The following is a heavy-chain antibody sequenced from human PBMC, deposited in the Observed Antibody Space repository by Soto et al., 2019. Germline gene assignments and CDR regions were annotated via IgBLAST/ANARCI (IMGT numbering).Heavy chain of an antibody. CDR3: ARDLAKVGATEDRTRYGYYYYYYGMDV. V-gene: IGHV3-30-3*01. D-gene: IGHD1-26*01. CDR2: ISYDGSNK. CDR1: GFTFSSYA. Sequence: QVQLVESGGGVVQPGRYLRLSCAASGFTFSSYAMHWVRQAPGKGLEWVAVISYDGSNKYYADSVKGRFTISRDNSKNTLYLQMNNLRAEDTAVYYCARDLAKVGATEDRTRYGYYYYYYGMDVWGQGTTVTVSS. J-gene: IGHJ6*02.